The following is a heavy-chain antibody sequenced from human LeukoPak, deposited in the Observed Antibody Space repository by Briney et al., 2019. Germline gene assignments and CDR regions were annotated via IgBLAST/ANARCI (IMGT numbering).Heavy chain of an antibody. Sequence: GESLKISCKGSGYGFTSYWIGWVRQMPGKGLEWMGIIYPGDSDTRYSPSFQGQVTISADKSISIAYLQWSSLKASDTAMYYCARPFGSSGWYEVDYRGQGTLVTVSS. CDR2: IYPGDSDT. CDR1: GYGFTSYW. CDR3: ARPFGSSGWYEVDY. D-gene: IGHD6-19*01. J-gene: IGHJ4*02. V-gene: IGHV5-51*01.